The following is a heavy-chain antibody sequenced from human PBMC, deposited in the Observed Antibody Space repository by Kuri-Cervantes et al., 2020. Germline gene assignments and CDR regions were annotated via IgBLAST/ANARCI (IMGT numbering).Heavy chain of an antibody. D-gene: IGHD5-12*01. CDR2: ISPCNGDT. J-gene: IGHJ6*02. V-gene: IGHV1-18*01. CDR3: ARDQATSLTLGMDV. CDR1: GYTFNSYA. Sequence: ASVKVSCKASGYTFNSYAISWVRQAPGQGLEWMGWISPCNGDTRYAQKLQGRVTMTTDTSTSTAYMELRSLRSDDTAVYYCARDQATSLTLGMDVWGQGTTVTVSS.